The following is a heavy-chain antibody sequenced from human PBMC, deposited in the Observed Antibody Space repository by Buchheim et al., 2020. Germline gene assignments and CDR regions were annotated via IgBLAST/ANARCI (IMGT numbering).Heavy chain of an antibody. D-gene: IGHD5-24*01. J-gene: IGHJ4*02. CDR1: GFTFSNHW. CDR3: VSNER. CDR2: VKYDGSAR. Sequence: EVQLVESGGGLVQPGGSLRLSCAASGFTFSNHWMSWVRQAPGKGLEWVANVKYDGSARYYSDSVKGRFTIPRDNAENSLYLQMNSLRAEDTAVYYCVSNERWGQGTL. V-gene: IGHV3-7*01.